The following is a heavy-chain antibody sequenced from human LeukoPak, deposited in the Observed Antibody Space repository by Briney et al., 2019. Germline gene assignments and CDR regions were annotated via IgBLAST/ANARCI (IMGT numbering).Heavy chain of an antibody. J-gene: IGHJ4*02. CDR1: GGSISSSSYY. V-gene: IGHV4-39*07. D-gene: IGHD6-13*01. Sequence: SETLSHTCTVSGGSISSSSYYWGWIRQPPGKGLEWIGSIYYSGSTYYNPSLKSRVTISADTSKNQFSLRLNSVTAADTAVYYCARGGGSSWDGYFDCWGQGTLVTVSS. CDR3: ARGGGSSWDGYFDC. CDR2: IYYSGST.